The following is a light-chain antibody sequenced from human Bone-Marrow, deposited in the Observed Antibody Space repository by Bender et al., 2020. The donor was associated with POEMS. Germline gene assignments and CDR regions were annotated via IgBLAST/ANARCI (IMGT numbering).Light chain of an antibody. CDR3: SSYAGSNNLV. CDR1: TNDVGSDNY. J-gene: IGLJ3*02. CDR2: DVT. Sequence: QSALTQPASVSGSPGQSITISCTGTTNDVGSDNYVSWYQQHPGKVPKLMIYDVTRRPSDISYRFSGSKSGNTASLTVSGLQTEDEADYYCSSYAGSNNLVFGGGTKLTVL. V-gene: IGLV2-14*03.